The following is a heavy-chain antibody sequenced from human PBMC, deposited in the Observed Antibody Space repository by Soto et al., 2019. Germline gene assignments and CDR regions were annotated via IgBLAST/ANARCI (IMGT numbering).Heavy chain of an antibody. J-gene: IGHJ6*03. CDR2: IYYSGST. CDR3: ARTLGVTYYYYYMDV. Sequence: SETLSLTCTVSGGSISSYYWSWIRQPPGKGLEWIGYIYYSGSTNYNPSLKSRATISVDTSKNQFSLKLSSVTAADTAVYYCARTLGVTYYYYYMDVWGKGTTVTVSS. V-gene: IGHV4-59*01. D-gene: IGHD3-16*01. CDR1: GGSISSYY.